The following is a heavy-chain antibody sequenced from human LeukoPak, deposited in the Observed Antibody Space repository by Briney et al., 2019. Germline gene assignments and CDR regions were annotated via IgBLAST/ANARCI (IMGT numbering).Heavy chain of an antibody. V-gene: IGHV3-15*01. J-gene: IGHJ4*02. CDR2: IKRKSEGATT. CDR1: GFAFKNAW. CDR3: TTSPVPGIDY. D-gene: IGHD6-19*01. Sequence: GGSLRLSCAASGFAFKNAWMSWVRQAPGKGLEGLGLIKRKSEGATTDYSAPVKGGFTISRDDSENTLYLQMSSLRTEDTAMYYCTTSPVPGIDYWGQGIQVTVSS.